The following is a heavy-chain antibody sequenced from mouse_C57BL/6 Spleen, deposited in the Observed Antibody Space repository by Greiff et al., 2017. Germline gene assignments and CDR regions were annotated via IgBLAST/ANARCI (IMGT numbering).Heavy chain of an antibody. D-gene: IGHD2-10*01. CDR3: ARASYGNYYLDY. CDR1: GYTFTSYW. CDR2: IDPSDSYT. J-gene: IGHJ2*01. V-gene: IGHV1-69*01. Sequence: QVQLQQPGAELVMPGASVKLSCKASGYTFTSYWMHWVKQRPGQGLEWIGEIDPSDSYTNYNQKFKGKSTLTVDKSSSTAYMQLSSLTSEDSAIYYCARASYGNYYLDYWGQGTTLTVSS.